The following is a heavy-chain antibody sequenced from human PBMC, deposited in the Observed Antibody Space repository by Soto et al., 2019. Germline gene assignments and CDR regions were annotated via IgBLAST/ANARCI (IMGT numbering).Heavy chain of an antibody. V-gene: IGHV1-18*01. D-gene: IGHD3-10*01. Sequence: ASVKVSCKTAGYIFTSFGINWVRQAPGQGLEWMGWISAYNGNTDYAQKFQGRVTMTTDASTDTAYLELRSLRSDDTAVYYCTRGTYYGSGSLPTTMIDYWGQGTPVTVSS. CDR1: GYIFTSFG. CDR2: ISAYNGNT. CDR3: TRGTYYGSGSLPTTMIDY. J-gene: IGHJ4*02.